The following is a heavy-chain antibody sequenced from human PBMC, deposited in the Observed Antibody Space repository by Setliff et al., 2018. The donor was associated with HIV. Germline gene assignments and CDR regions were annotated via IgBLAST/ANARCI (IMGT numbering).Heavy chain of an antibody. CDR1: GYTFTSYY. J-gene: IGHJ6*03. V-gene: IGHV1-69*13. Sequence: ASVKVSCKASGYTFTSYYLNWVRQAPGQGLEWMVPIFGTTNYAQKFQGRVTITADEFTSTAYMELSSLTSEDTAVYYCARDLKRRFGEWDLDVWGRGTTVTVSS. CDR3: ARDLKRRFGEWDLDV. D-gene: IGHD3-10*01. CDR2: PIFGTT.